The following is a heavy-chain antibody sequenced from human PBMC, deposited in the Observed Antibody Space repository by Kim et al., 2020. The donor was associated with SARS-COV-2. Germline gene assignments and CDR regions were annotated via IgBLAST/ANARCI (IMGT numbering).Heavy chain of an antibody. CDR3: ARGVDRAKTGVD. D-gene: IGHD5-18*01. J-gene: IGHJ4*02. V-gene: IGHV4-34*01. Sequence: SYNPSLSSRVTISADTSKNQFSLRLTSVTAADTALYYCARGVDRAKTGVDWGQGSLVTVAS.